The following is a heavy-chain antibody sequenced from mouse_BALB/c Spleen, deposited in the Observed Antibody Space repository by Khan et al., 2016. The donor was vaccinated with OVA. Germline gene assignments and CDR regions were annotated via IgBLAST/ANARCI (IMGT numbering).Heavy chain of an antibody. CDR3: ARNYGGDFDY. J-gene: IGHJ2*02. CDR2: ISYSGNT. CDR1: GYSITSDYA. Sequence: EVELVESGPGLVKPSQSLSLTCTVTGYSITSDYAWNWIRQFPGNKLEWMGYISYSGNTKYNPSLKSRVSITRDTSKNQFFLQLNSVTIEDTATYYCARNYGGDFDYWGQGTSLTVSS. V-gene: IGHV3-2*02. D-gene: IGHD1-1*02.